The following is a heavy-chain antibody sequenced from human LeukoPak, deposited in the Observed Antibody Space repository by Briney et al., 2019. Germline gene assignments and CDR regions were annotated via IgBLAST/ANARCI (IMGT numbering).Heavy chain of an antibody. Sequence: GGSLRLSCAASGFTFSSYAMSWVRQAPGKGLEWVSAISGSGGSTYYADSVEGRFTISRDNSKNTLYLQMNSLRAEDTAVYYCAKDKYSGSYHSTPADYWGQGTLVTVSS. CDR3: AKDKYSGSYHSTPADY. D-gene: IGHD1-26*01. CDR1: GFTFSSYA. J-gene: IGHJ4*02. V-gene: IGHV3-23*01. CDR2: ISGSGGST.